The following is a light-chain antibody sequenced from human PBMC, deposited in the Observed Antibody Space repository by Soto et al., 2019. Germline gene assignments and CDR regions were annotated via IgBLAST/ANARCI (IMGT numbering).Light chain of an antibody. CDR2: AAS. Sequence: DIQMSQSPSSLSSSVGDRVTITCRASQSISSFLSWYQQQPGRAPKLLIYAASSLQSGVPSRFSGSGSGTEFTLTISSIQSEDLAVYDGQQYKNWPPITFGQGTRLEIK. J-gene: IGKJ5*01. V-gene: IGKV1-39*01. CDR1: QSISSF. CDR3: QQYKNWPPIT.